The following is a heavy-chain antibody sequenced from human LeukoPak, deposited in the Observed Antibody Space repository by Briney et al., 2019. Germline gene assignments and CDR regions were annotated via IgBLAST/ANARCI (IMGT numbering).Heavy chain of an antibody. V-gene: IGHV4-39*07. CDR1: GGSISSSSYY. Sequence: SETLSLTCTVSGGSISSSSYYWGWIRQPPGKGLEWTGSIYYSGSTYYNPSLKSRVTISVDTSKNQFSLKLSSVTAADTAVYYCARGTYYYDSSGYAVRSYFDYWGQGTLVTVSS. J-gene: IGHJ4*02. CDR2: IYYSGST. CDR3: ARGTYYYDSSGYAVRSYFDY. D-gene: IGHD3-22*01.